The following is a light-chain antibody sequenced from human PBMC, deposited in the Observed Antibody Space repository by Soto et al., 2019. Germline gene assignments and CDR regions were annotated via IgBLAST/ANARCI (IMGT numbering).Light chain of an antibody. CDR3: ETWDDRIDGYF. CDR2: YSS. CDR1: SSNIGRNS. Sequence: QSALTQSPSASGTPGQGVTISCSGRSSNIGRNSVLWYQHLPGTAPKPVFYYSSRRPSGAPDRSPGSASGTSASLSISGPQSEDGVDYHCETWDDRIDGYFFGSRTKVPV. J-gene: IGLJ1*01. V-gene: IGLV1-44*01.